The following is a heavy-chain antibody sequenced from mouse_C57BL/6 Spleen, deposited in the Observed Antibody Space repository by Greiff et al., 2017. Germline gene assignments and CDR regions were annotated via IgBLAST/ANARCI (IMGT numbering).Heavy chain of an antibody. CDR2: IRLKSDNYAT. CDR3: TALSY. V-gene: IGHV6-3*01. Sequence: EVKVIESGGGLVQPGGSMKLSCVASGFTFSNYWMNWVRQSPEKGLEWVAQIRLKSDNYATHYAESVKGRFTISRDDSKCSVYLQRNNLRAEDTGIYYCTALSYWGQGTLVTVSA. CDR1: GFTFSNYW. J-gene: IGHJ3*01. D-gene: IGHD1-1*02.